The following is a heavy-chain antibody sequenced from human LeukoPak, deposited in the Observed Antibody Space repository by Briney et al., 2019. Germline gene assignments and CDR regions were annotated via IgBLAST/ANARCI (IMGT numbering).Heavy chain of an antibody. D-gene: IGHD6-13*01. V-gene: IGHV1-69*01. J-gene: IGHJ6*02. CDR3: ARGTRRVSPHMDV. Sequence: ASVKVSCKASGGTFSSYAISWVRQAPGQGLEWMGGIIPIFGTANYAQKFQGRVTITADESTSTAYMELSSLRSEDTAVYYCARGTRRVSPHMDVWGQGTRSPSP. CDR2: IIPIFGTA. CDR1: GGTFSSYA.